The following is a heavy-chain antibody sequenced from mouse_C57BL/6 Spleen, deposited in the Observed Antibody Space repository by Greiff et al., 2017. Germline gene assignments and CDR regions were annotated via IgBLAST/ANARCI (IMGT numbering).Heavy chain of an antibody. CDR2: FTMYSDAT. CDR1: YFAFMASA. J-gene: IGHJ4*01. CDR3: AGGYRNYYAMDY. D-gene: IGHD2-2*01. V-gene: IGHV1-49*01. Sequence: LKESGAELVRPGSSVKLSCKDSYFAFMASAMHWVKQRPGHGLELIGSFTMYSDATEYSENFKGKATLTANNSASTAYMELSNLTSEDSAVYYCAGGYRNYYAMDYWGQGTSVTVSS.